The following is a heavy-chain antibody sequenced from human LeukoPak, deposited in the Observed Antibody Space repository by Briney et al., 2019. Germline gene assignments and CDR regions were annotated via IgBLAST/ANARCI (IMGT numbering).Heavy chain of an antibody. J-gene: IGHJ5*01. CDR3: VRHDGRSGGTMGAFDS. D-gene: IGHD4-23*01. CDR2: IYNGRTT. Sequence: SETLSLTCTVSGGSIRSINHHWGWVRQSPGKDLEWIGSIYNGRTTFSNPSLNSRVTISIVTSKNQFSLQLNSVTAADTAVYYCVRHDGRSGGTMGAFDSWGQGSLVTVSS. V-gene: IGHV4-39*01. CDR1: GGSIRSINHH.